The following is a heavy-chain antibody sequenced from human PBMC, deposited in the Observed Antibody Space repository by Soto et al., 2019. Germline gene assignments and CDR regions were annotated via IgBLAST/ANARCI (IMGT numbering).Heavy chain of an antibody. Sequence: XGCLRISCATSRFTFSSYGVHWVRQAPGKGLEWVAVISYDGSNKYYADSVKGRFTISRNNSKNTLYLQMSSLRAEDTAVYYCVKDGSSAWPYYYDMDVWGQGTTVTVSS. J-gene: IGHJ6*02. D-gene: IGHD6-19*01. CDR3: VKDGSSAWPYYYDMDV. CDR1: RFTFSSYG. V-gene: IGHV3-30*18. CDR2: ISYDGSNK.